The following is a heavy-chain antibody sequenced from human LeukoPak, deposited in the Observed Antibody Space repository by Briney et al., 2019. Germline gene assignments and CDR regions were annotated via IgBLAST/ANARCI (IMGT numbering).Heavy chain of an antibody. D-gene: IGHD4-17*01. CDR1: GVSISSGSYY. CDR3: ARGAPSFTLRFTVFHY. CDR2: IYISGST. V-gene: IGHV4-61*02. J-gene: IGHJ4*02. Sequence: SQTLSLTCSVSGVSISSGSYYWSWIRQPAGKGLEWIGRIYISGSTNYNPSLKSRVTISVDTSKNQFSLKLSSVTAADTAVYYCARGAPSFTLRFTVFHYWGQGTLVTVSS.